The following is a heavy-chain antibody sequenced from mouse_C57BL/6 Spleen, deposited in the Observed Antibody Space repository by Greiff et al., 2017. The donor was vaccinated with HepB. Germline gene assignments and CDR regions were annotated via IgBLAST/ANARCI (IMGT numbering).Heavy chain of an antibody. CDR2: ISDGGSYT. CDR1: GFTFSSYA. CDR3: ARGQGTYYFDY. V-gene: IGHV5-4*01. D-gene: IGHD3-3*01. J-gene: IGHJ2*01. Sequence: EVQVVESGGGLVKPGGSLKLSCAASGFTFSSYAMSWVRQTPEKRLEWVATISDGGSYTYYPDNVKGRFTISRDNAKNNLYLQMSHLKSEDTAMYSSARGQGTYYFDYWGQGTTLTVSS.